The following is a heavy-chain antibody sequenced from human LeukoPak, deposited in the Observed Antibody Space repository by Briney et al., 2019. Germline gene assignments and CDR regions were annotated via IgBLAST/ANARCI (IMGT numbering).Heavy chain of an antibody. Sequence: PSETLSLTCTVSGGSISSYYWSWIRQPPGKGLEWIGYIYYTGGTNYNPSLKSRVTISVDTSKNQFSLKLNSVAAADTAVYYCASYSSRGEFDFWGQGTLVTVSS. CDR2: IYYTGGT. V-gene: IGHV4-59*01. J-gene: IGHJ4*02. D-gene: IGHD6-13*01. CDR1: GGSISSYY. CDR3: ASYSSRGEFDF.